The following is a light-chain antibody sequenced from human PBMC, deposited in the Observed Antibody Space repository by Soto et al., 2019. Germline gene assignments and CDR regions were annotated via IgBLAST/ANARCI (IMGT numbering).Light chain of an antibody. Sequence: QAVVTQPPSASASRGASVTLTCTLSSGYSNYKVDWYQQRPGKGPRFVMRVGTGGIVGSKGDGIPDRFSVLGSGLNRYLNIMNIQEEDESDYLCGVDYGSGSNFVRVFGGGTKLTVL. CDR1: SGYSNYK. CDR2: VGTGGIVG. V-gene: IGLV9-49*01. J-gene: IGLJ3*02. CDR3: GVDYGSGSNFVRV.